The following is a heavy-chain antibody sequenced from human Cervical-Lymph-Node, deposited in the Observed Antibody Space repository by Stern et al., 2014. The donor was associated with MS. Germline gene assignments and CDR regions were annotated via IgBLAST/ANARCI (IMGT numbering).Heavy chain of an antibody. Sequence: VQLVESGAEVRKPGSSVKVSCKASGGTFSRYGISWVRQAPGQGLEWMGVIVPVVGTADYAEQFQGRVTMTADGSTSTAYMELSSLTSADTAVYYCARGPYNRDFFEYWGQGTLVTVSS. D-gene: IGHD1-1*01. V-gene: IGHV1-69*01. CDR3: ARGPYNRDFFEY. CDR2: IVPVVGTA. J-gene: IGHJ4*02. CDR1: GGTFSRYG.